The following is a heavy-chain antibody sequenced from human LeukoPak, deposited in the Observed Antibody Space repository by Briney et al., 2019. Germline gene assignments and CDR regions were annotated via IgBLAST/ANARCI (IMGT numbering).Heavy chain of an antibody. D-gene: IGHD3-22*01. V-gene: IGHV3-66*01. Sequence: GGSLRLSCAASGFTVSSNYMSWVRQAPGKGLEWVSVIYSGGSTYYADSVKGRFTISRDNSKNTLYLPMNSLRAEDTAVYYCARDCYDSYGMDVWGQGTTVTVSS. CDR1: GFTVSSNY. CDR2: IYSGGST. CDR3: ARDCYDSYGMDV. J-gene: IGHJ6*02.